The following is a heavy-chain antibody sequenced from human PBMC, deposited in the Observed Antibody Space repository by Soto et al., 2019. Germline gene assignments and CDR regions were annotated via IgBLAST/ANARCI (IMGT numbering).Heavy chain of an antibody. J-gene: IGHJ5*02. CDR3: ARGGSYAGHVYWFDP. Sequence: KSAETLSLTCTVSGGSISSGGYYWSWIRQHPGKGLEWIGYIYYSGSTYYNPSLKSRVTISVDTSKNQFSLKLSSVTAADTAVYYCARGGSYAGHVYWFDPWGQGTLVTVS. CDR1: GGSISSGGYY. V-gene: IGHV4-31*03. CDR2: IYYSGST. D-gene: IGHD1-26*01.